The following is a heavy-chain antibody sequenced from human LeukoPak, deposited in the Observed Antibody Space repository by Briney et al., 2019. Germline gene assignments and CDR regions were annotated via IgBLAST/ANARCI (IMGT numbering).Heavy chain of an antibody. Sequence: PGGSLRLSCAASGFIFSNGCMSWVRQAPGKGLEWVGRIKSRTDGGTTDYAAPVKGRFIISRDDSKNTLYLQMNSLKTEDTAVYYCTTVYCSSTSCYSPRMDVWGKGTTVTVSS. CDR3: TTVYCSSTSCYSPRMDV. D-gene: IGHD2-2*02. J-gene: IGHJ6*04. CDR1: GFIFSNGC. V-gene: IGHV3-15*01. CDR2: IKSRTDGGTT.